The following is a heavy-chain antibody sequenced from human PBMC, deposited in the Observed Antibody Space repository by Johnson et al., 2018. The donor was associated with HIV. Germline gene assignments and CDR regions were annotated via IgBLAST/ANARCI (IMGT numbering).Heavy chain of an antibody. CDR3: ARDDLRDTGAFDI. D-gene: IGHD2-8*02. CDR2: ISYDGSNK. Sequence: QVQLVESGGGVVQPGRSLRLSCAASGFTFSSYAMHWVRQAPGKGLEWVAVISYDGSNKYYADSLKGRFTISRDNSKNTLYLQMNSLRAEDTAVYYCARDDLRDTGAFDIWGQGTMVTVSS. J-gene: IGHJ3*02. V-gene: IGHV3-30*04. CDR1: GFTFSSYA.